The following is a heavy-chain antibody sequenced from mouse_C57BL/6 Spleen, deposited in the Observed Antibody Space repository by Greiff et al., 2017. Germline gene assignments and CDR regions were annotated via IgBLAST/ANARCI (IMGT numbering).Heavy chain of an antibody. CDR1: GFNIKDDY. J-gene: IGHJ4*01. CDR3: TTGNYYGSSRAMDY. D-gene: IGHD1-1*01. CDR2: IDPENGDP. V-gene: IGHV14-4*01. Sequence: VQLQQSGAELVRPGASVKLSCTASGFNIKDDYMHWVKQRPEQGLEWIGWIDPENGDPEYASKFQGKATITADTSSNTAYLQLSSLTSEDTAVYYCTTGNYYGSSRAMDYWGQGTSVTVSS.